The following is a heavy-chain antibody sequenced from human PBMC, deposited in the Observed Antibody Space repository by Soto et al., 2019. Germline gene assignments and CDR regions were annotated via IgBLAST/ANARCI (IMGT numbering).Heavy chain of an antibody. CDR3: TRDRGRRYNDGRGYYYSAY. Sequence: QVHLVQSGAEVKKPGASGKLSCKASGGTFSSYAISWVRQAPGQGLEWMGGFIPIFGTTNYAQKFQGRVTITADESTSTAFMEPRSLRSEDTAVYYCTRDRGRRYNDGRGYYYSAYWGQGTLVTVSS. CDR2: FIPIFGTT. CDR1: GGTFSSYA. J-gene: IGHJ4*02. V-gene: IGHV1-69*01. D-gene: IGHD3-22*01.